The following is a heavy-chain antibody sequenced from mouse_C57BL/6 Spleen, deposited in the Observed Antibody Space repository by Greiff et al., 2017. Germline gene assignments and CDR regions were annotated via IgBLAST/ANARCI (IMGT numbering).Heavy chain of an antibody. D-gene: IGHD3-2*02. V-gene: IGHV1-66*01. CDR1: GYSFTSYY. J-gene: IGHJ2*01. CDR3: ARSEAQALDY. CDR2: IYPGSGNT. Sequence: VQLQQSGPELVKPGASVKISCKASGYSFTSYYIHWVKQRPGQGLEWIGWIYPGSGNTKYNEKFKGKATLTADTSSSTAYMQLSSLTSEDSAVYYCARSEAQALDYWGQGTTLTVSS.